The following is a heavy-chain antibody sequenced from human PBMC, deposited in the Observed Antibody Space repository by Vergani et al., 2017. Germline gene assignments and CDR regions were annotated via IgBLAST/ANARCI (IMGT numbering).Heavy chain of an antibody. CDR1: GGSISSSY. CDR2: IYPSGST. Sequence: QVQLQESGPGLVKPSQTLSLTCTVSGGSISSSYWSWIRQPAGKGLEWIGRIYPSGSTNYNPSLKSRVTISVDTSKNQFSLKLSSVTAADTAVYYCARGLRRGYDFWSGYYIGGIFFDYWGQGTLVTVSS. J-gene: IGHJ4*02. CDR3: ARGLRRGYDFWSGYYIGGIFFDY. V-gene: IGHV4-4*07. D-gene: IGHD3-3*01.